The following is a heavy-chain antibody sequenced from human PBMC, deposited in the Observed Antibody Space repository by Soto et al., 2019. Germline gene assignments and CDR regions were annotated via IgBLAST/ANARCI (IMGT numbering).Heavy chain of an antibody. V-gene: IGHV4-31*03. J-gene: IGHJ5*02. CDR1: GGSISSGGYY. D-gene: IGHD4-17*01. CDR3: ARVRETTVTTPPLIWFDP. CDR2: IYYSGST. Sequence: PSETLSLTCTVSGGSISSGGYYWSWIRQHPGKGLEWIGYIYYSGSTYYNPSLKSRVTISVDTSKNQFSLKLSSVTAADTAVYYCARVRETTVTTPPLIWFDPWGQGTLVTVSS.